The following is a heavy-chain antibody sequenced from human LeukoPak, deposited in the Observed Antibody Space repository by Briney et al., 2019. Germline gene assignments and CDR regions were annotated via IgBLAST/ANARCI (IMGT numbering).Heavy chain of an antibody. D-gene: IGHD1-7*01. CDR3: ARPHWNYGYGMDV. CDR2: MNPNSGNT. CDR1: GYTFTSYD. V-gene: IGHV1-8*01. J-gene: IGHJ6*02. Sequence: VASVKVSCKASGYTFTSYDINWVRQATGQGLEWMGWMNPNSGNTGYAQKLQGRVTMTTDTSTSTAYMELRSLRSDDTAVYYCARPHWNYGYGMDVWGQGTTVTVSS.